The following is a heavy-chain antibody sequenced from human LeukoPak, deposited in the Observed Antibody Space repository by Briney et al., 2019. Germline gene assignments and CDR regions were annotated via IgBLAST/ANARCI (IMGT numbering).Heavy chain of an antibody. CDR1: GFTFSSYS. Sequence: GGSLRLSWAASGFTFSSYSMNWVRQAPGKGLEWVSSITSSSSYIYYADSVKGRFTISRDNAKNSLYLQMNSLRAEDTAGYYCARDSDVGYWGQGTLVTVSS. J-gene: IGHJ4*02. CDR3: ARDSDVGY. V-gene: IGHV3-21*01. CDR2: ITSSSSYI.